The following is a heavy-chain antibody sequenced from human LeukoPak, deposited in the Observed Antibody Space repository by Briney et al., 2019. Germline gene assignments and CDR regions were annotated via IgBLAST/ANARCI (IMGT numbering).Heavy chain of an antibody. CDR2: ISSSSSYI. Sequence: GGSLRLSCAASGFTFSSYSMNWVRQAPGKGLEWVSSISSSSSYIYYADSVKGRFTISRDNAKNSLYLQMNSLRAEDTAVYYCARDSSSAVTPPFYYYYYRDVWGKGTTVTVSS. CDR1: GFTFSSYS. CDR3: ARDSSSAVTPPFYYYYYRDV. V-gene: IGHV3-21*01. D-gene: IGHD6-6*01. J-gene: IGHJ6*03.